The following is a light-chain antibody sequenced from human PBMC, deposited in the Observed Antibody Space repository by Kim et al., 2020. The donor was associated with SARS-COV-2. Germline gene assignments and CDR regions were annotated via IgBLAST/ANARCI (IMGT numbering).Light chain of an antibody. V-gene: IGKV3-15*01. CDR1: QSISSY. CDR3: QQYNNWPLT. Sequence: VSQGERASLSCRASQSISSYLAWYQPTPGQTPSLVIYGALTRATGIPDRFSGSGSETEFTLTISSLQSEDFAVYYCQQYNNWPLTFGGGTKVDIK. CDR2: GAL. J-gene: IGKJ4*01.